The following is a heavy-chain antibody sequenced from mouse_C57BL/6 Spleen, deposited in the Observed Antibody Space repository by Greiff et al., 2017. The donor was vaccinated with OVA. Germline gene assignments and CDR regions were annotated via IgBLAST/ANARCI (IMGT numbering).Heavy chain of an antibody. CDR2: ISSGGSYT. J-gene: IGHJ2*01. Sequence: EVMLVESGGDLVKPGGSLKLSCAASGFTFSSYGMSWVRQTPDKRLEWVATISSGGSYTYYPDSVKGRFTISRDNAKNTLYLQMSSLKSEDTAMYYCARKVTLYYFDYWGQGTTLTVSS. V-gene: IGHV5-6*01. CDR1: GFTFSSYG. D-gene: IGHD1-3*01. CDR3: ARKVTLYYFDY.